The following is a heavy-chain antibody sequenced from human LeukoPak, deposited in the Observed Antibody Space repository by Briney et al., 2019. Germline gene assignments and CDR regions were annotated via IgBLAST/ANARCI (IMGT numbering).Heavy chain of an antibody. D-gene: IGHD2-15*01. CDR1: GYTFTGYY. CDR2: ISPNSGGT. J-gene: IGHJ3*02. V-gene: IGHV1-2*02. CDR3: ARESPPYCSGGSCYSLAAFDI. Sequence: ASVKVSCKASGYTFTGYYMHWVRQAPGQGLEWMGWISPNSGGTNYAQKFQSRVTMTRDTSISTAYMELSRLRSDDTAVYYCARESPPYCSGGSCYSLAAFDIWGQGTMVTVSS.